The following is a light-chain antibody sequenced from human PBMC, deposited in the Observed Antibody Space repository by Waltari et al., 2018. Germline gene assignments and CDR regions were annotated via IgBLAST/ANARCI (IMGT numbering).Light chain of an antibody. Sequence: QSVLTQPPSVSGAPGQRVTISCTGTSSNIGQSYHFHWYQHLQGTAPKVLIYANNNRPSGVPDRFSGSKSGASASLAITGLQAEDEADYYCQSFDSSLDGYVFGTGTKVTVL. CDR3: QSFDSSLDGYV. CDR2: ANN. CDR1: SSNIGQSYH. V-gene: IGLV1-40*01. J-gene: IGLJ1*01.